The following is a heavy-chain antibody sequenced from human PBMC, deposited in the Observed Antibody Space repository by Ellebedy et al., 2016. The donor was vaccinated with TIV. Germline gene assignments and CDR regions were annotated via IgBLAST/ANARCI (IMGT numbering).Heavy chain of an antibody. V-gene: IGHV4-39*01. CDR3: ASFFYGDKALFDL. CDR1: GGSISSSSYY. CDR2: IYYSGST. D-gene: IGHD4-17*01. Sequence: SETLSLXCTVSGGSISSSSYYWGWIRQPPGKGLEWIGSIYYSGSTYYNPSLKSRVTISVDTSKNQFSLKLSSVTAADTAVYYCASFFYGDKALFDLWGRGTLVTVSS. J-gene: IGHJ2*01.